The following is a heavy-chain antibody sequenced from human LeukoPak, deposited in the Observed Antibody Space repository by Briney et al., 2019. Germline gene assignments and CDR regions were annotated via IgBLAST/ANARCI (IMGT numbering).Heavy chain of an antibody. CDR2: IRYDGSNK. CDR1: GFAFSTYG. Sequence: PGGSLRLSCAASGFAFSTYGMHWVRQAPGKGLEWVALIRYDGSNKYYADSVKGRFTISRDNSKNTLYLQMNSLRAEDTAVYYCARDLKTVYTYGYPLDYWGQGTLVTVSS. D-gene: IGHD5-18*01. J-gene: IGHJ4*02. CDR3: ARDLKTVYTYGYPLDY. V-gene: IGHV3-30*02.